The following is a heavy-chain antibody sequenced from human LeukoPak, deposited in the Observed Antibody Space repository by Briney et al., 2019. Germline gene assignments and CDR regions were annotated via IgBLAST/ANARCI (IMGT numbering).Heavy chain of an antibody. J-gene: IGHJ5*01. CDR2: VYHSGT. CDR1: GYSIGSGHY. D-gene: IGHD6-25*01. V-gene: IGHV4-38-2*02. CDR3: AKSSGGGGHDS. Sequence: PSETLSLTCTASGYSIGSGHYWAWIRQPPGKGLEWIGCVYHSGTYYKSSLTSRVTISMDTSKNQFSLKLTSVTAADSAFYYCAKSSGGGGHDSWGQGTLVTVSS.